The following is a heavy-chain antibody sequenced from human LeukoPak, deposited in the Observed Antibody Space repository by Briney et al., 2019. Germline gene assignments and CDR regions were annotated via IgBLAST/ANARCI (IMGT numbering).Heavy chain of an antibody. CDR1: GYTFTSYG. D-gene: IGHD6-19*01. Sequence: ASVKVSCKASGYTFTSYGISWVRQAPGQGLEWMGWISAYNGNTNYAQKLQGRVIMTTDTSTSTAYMELRSLRSDDTAVYYCARDLKQWLVQFANWFDPWGQGTLVTVSS. CDR3: ARDLKQWLVQFANWFDP. CDR2: ISAYNGNT. J-gene: IGHJ5*02. V-gene: IGHV1-18*01.